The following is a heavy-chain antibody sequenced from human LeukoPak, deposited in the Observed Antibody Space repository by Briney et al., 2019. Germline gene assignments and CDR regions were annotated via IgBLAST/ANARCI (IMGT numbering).Heavy chain of an antibody. J-gene: IGHJ4*02. CDR2: LRGDGET. D-gene: IGHD3-16*01. Sequence: PGGSLRLSCVASGFIFSNYAMSWVRQAPARELECVSSLRGDGETFYADSVKGRFNLSRDESRNTVYLHLNILRVEDTAIYYCAKASWVSPADAVLWGQRTVVTVT. CDR3: AKASWVSPADAVL. CDR1: GFIFSNYA. V-gene: IGHV3-23*01.